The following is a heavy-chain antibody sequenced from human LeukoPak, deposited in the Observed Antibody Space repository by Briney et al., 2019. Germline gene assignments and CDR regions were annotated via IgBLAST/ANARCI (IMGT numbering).Heavy chain of an antibody. CDR2: MNPNSGNT. D-gene: IGHD3-22*01. V-gene: IGHV1-8*01. CDR1: GYTFTSYD. Sequence: GASVKVSCKASGYTFTSYDINWVRQATGQGLEWMGWMNPNSGNTGYAQKFQGRVTMTRNTSISTAYMELSSLRSDDTAVYYCARGFPPRMYYDSSGYYSYYFDYWGQGTLVTVSS. J-gene: IGHJ4*02. CDR3: ARGFPPRMYYDSSGYYSYYFDY.